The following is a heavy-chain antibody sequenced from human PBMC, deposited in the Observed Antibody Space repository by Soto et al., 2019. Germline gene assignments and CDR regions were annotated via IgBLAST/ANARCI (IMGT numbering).Heavy chain of an antibody. J-gene: IGHJ4*02. D-gene: IGHD2-8*01. CDR1: GFTFCSYA. V-gene: IGHV3-33*01. Sequence: PWVSRRLSRAASGFTFCSYAMHCFSQAPGKGLEWVAVTWSDGSNKYYGDSVQGRFTISRDNSKNTLYLQMNSLSAEDTALYFCASARVSAVPYYFDYWGQGTPVTVSS. CDR2: TWSDGSNK. CDR3: ASARVSAVPYYFDY.